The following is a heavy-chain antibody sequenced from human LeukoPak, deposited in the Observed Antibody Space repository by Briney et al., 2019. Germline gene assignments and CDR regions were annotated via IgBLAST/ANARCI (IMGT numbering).Heavy chain of an antibody. J-gene: IGHJ4*02. CDR3: ARANGYSSGWFVDY. Sequence: SETLSLTCTVSGGSVSSGSYYWSWIRQPPGRGLEWIGYIYYSGSTNYNPSLKSRVTISVDTSKNQFSLKLSSVTAADTAVYYCARANGYSSGWFVDYWGQGALVTVSS. V-gene: IGHV4-61*01. CDR1: GGSVSSGSYY. CDR2: IYYSGST. D-gene: IGHD6-19*01.